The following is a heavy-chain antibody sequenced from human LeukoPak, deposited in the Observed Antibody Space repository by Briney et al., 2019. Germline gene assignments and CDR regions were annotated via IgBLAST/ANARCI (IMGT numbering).Heavy chain of an antibody. CDR1: GFTFSSYW. CDR2: IKQDGSEK. V-gene: IGHV3-7*01. Sequence: PGGSLRLSCAASGFTFSSYWMSWVRQAPGKGLEWVANIKQDGSEKYYVDSVKGRFTISRDNAKNSLYLQMNSLRAEDTAVYYCARDQGYFAPSYYFDYWGQGTLVTVSS. D-gene: IGHD3-9*01. CDR3: ARDQGYFAPSYYFDY. J-gene: IGHJ4*02.